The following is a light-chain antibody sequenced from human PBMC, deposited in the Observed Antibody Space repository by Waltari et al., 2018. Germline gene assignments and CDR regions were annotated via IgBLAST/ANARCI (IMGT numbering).Light chain of an antibody. CDR3: SSYTGGSTLLV. V-gene: IGLV2-14*01. Sequence: QSALTQPASVSGSPGQSITISCPGTTSDIGNHDYVPWYQQHPGKAPKLLIYECTNRPSVVSPRFSGSKSGSTASLTISGLQADDEAHYYCSSYTGGSTLLVFGGGTDLTVL. CDR1: TSDIGNHDY. J-gene: IGLJ2*01. CDR2: ECT.